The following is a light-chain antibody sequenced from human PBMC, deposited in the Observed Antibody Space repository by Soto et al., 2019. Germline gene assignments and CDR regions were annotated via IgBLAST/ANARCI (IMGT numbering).Light chain of an antibody. J-gene: IGLJ1*01. CDR3: FSSTSHDVRYV. Sequence: QSALTQPASVSGTPGQSITISCTGSNSDVGIYDFVSWYQHHPGRAPKLIVSEVSHRPSGVSNRFSGSKSVNTASLTISGQPDEDGADYYCFSSTSHDVRYVFGTGTKLTVL. CDR1: NSDVGIYDF. CDR2: EVS. V-gene: IGLV2-14*01.